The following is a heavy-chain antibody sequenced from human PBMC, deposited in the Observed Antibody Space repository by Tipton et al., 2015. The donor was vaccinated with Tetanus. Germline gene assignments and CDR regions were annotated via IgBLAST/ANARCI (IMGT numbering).Heavy chain of an antibody. J-gene: IGHJ4*02. D-gene: IGHD3-3*01. CDR2: IYYKGST. Sequence: LRLSCTISGDSMSPYYWGWLRQPPGKGLEWIGYIYYKGSTNYNPSLRSRVTISIDTSSNQFSLKLTSVTPADTAVYFCARANYDFPKKGPFDFWGPGALVIVSS. CDR3: ARANYDFPKKGPFDF. CDR1: GDSMSPYY. V-gene: IGHV4-59*01.